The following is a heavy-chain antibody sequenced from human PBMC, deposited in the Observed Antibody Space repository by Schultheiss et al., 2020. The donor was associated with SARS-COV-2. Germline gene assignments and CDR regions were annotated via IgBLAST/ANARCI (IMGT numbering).Heavy chain of an antibody. CDR1: GFTFSSYW. V-gene: IGHV3-23*01. CDR2: ISGSGGST. J-gene: IGHJ6*02. CDR3: AKRGPCGADCPYYYYGMDV. D-gene: IGHD2-21*01. Sequence: GGSLRLSCAASGFTFSSYWMHWVRQAPGKGLEWVSAISGSGGSTYYADSVKGRFTISRDNSKNTLYLQMNSLRAEDTAVYYCAKRGPCGADCPYYYYGMDVWGQGTTVTVSS.